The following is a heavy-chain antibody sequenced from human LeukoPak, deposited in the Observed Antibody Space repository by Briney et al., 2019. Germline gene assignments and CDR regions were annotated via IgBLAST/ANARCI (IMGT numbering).Heavy chain of an antibody. CDR3: ARDALYGDYPRGYFDY. D-gene: IGHD4-17*01. CDR2: ISYDGSNK. J-gene: IGHJ4*02. Sequence: PGGSLRLSCAASGFTFSSYAMHWVRQAPGKGLEWVAVISYDGSNKYYADSVKGRFTISRDNSKNTLYLQMNSLRAEDTAVYYCARDALYGDYPRGYFDYWGQGTLVTVSS. V-gene: IGHV3-30-3*01. CDR1: GFTFSSYA.